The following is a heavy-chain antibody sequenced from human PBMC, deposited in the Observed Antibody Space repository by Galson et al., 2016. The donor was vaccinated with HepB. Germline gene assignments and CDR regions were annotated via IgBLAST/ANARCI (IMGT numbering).Heavy chain of an antibody. Sequence: LRLSCAASGFTFNNYAMNWVRQAPGKGLEWVSAISGSGGYTYYAGSVKGRFTISRVNSKNTLYLQMDRLRVEDTAVYYCAKDRGIGYSYGYASEYYGMDVWGPGTTVTVPS. V-gene: IGHV3-23*01. CDR3: AKDRGIGYSYGYASEYYGMDV. CDR1: GFTFNNYA. J-gene: IGHJ6*02. CDR2: ISGSGGYT. D-gene: IGHD5-18*01.